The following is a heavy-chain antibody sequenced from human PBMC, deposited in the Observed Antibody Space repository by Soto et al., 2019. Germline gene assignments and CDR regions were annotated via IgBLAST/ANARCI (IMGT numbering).Heavy chain of an antibody. V-gene: IGHV1-8*01. Sequence: SVKVSCKASGYTLTSYDVNWVRQATGQGLEWMGWMNPNSGNTGYAQKFQGRVTMTRNTSISTAYMELSSLRSEDTAVYYCARGPQFRYYYMDVWDKGTTVTVSS. J-gene: IGHJ6*03. CDR1: GYTLTSYD. CDR3: ARGPQFRYYYMDV. CDR2: MNPNSGNT.